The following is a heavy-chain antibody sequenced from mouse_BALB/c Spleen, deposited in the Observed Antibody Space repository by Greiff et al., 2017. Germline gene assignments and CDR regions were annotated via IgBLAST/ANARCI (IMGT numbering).Heavy chain of an antibody. D-gene: IGHD1-1*02. CDR3: ARRVAGDEGAMDY. V-gene: IGHV1-77*01. Sequence: QVQLQQSGAELARPGASVKLSCKASGYTFTDYYINWVKQRSGQGLEWIGEIYPGSGNTNYNEKFKGKATLTADKSSSTAYMQLSSLTSEDSAVYFCARRVAGDEGAMDYGGKGTSVTVSS. J-gene: IGHJ4*01. CDR2: IYPGSGNT. CDR1: GYTFTDYY.